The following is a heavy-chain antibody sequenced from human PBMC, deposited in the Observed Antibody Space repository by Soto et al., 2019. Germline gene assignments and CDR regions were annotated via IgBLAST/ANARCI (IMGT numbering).Heavy chain of an antibody. Sequence: EVQLLESGGGLVQPGGSLRLSCGVSGFTFNDFEMNWVRQAPGKGLEWLAYIDGSGTTKKYADSVRGRFTISRDNPNNSLFLQMSSLRAADTAIYYCARGFGRFNYWGHGTLVSVSS. CDR2: IDGSGTTK. V-gene: IGHV3-48*03. J-gene: IGHJ4*01. CDR3: ARGFGRFNY. CDR1: GFTFNDFE. D-gene: IGHD3-10*01.